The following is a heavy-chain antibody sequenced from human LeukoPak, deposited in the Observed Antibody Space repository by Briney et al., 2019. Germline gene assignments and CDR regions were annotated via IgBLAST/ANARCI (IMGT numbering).Heavy chain of an antibody. D-gene: IGHD3-22*01. J-gene: IGHJ4*02. CDR2: IYYSGST. CDR1: GGSISSGDYY. CDR3: ARDGGDYYDSSGYGNLNY. V-gene: IGHV4-30-4*08. Sequence: EPSETLSLTCTVSGGSISSGDYYWTWIRQPPGKGLEWIGYIYYSGSTYYNPSLKSRVTISVDTSKNQFSLTLSSVTAADTAVYYCARDGGDYYDSSGYGNLNYWGQGTLVTVSS.